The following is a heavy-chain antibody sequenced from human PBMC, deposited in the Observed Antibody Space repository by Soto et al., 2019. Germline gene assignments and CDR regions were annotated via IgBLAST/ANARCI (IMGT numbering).Heavy chain of an antibody. CDR1: GFSFSSFD. CDR3: AKGVELDA. J-gene: IGHJ6*04. Sequence: EVLLLESGGGLVQPGGSLRLSCEASGFSFSSFDMNWVRQAPGKGLEWVSAIGDSGASTYYADSVKGRFTISRDNSTNTLYLRLISLRGEDTAVYYCAKGVELDAWDNGTTVTVSS. D-gene: IGHD1-26*01. V-gene: IGHV3-23*01. CDR2: IGDSGAST.